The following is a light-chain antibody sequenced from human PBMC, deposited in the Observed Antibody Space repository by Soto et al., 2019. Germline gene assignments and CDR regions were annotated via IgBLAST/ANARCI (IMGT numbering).Light chain of an antibody. V-gene: IGLV2-8*01. CDR3: NSYAGSNSFV. CDR2: EVN. Sequence: QSVLTQPSSASGSPGQSVTISCTGTSSDVGGYNYVSWYQQHPGRAPKLVIFEVNKRPSGVPDRFSGSKSGNTASLTVSGLQTEDEADYYCNSYAGSNSFVFGTGTKVTVL. CDR1: SSDVGGYNY. J-gene: IGLJ1*01.